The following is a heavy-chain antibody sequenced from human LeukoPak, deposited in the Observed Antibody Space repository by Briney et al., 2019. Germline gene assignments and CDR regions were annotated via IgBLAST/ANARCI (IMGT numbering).Heavy chain of an antibody. CDR1: GGSFSGYY. V-gene: IGHV4-34*01. J-gene: IGHJ3*02. CDR2: INHSGST. CDR3: ARQGKGSGLLI. Sequence: SETLSLTCAVYGGSFSGYYWSWIRQPPGKGLEWIGEINHSGSTNYNPSLKSRVTISVDTSKNQFSLKLSSVTAADTAVYYCARQGKGSGLLIWGQGTMVTVSS. D-gene: IGHD2-15*01.